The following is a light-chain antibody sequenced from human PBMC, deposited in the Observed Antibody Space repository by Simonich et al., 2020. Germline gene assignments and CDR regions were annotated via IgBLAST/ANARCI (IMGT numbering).Light chain of an antibody. Sequence: NFMLTQPHSVSESPGKTVTISCTRSSGSIASNYVQWYQQRPGSAPTTVIYEDNQNPSGVPDRVSGSIDSSSNSASLTISGLKTEDEADYYCQSYDSSNHRGVFGGGTKLTVL. CDR2: EDN. CDR1: SGSIASNY. CDR3: QSYDSSNHRGV. V-gene: IGLV6-57*03. J-gene: IGLJ2*01.